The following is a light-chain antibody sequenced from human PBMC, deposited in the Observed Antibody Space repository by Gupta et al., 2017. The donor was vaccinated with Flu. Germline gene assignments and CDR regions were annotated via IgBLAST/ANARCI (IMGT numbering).Light chain of an antibody. Sequence: QSALPQPASLSGSPGQSITISCPGSSSDVGGYNFVSWYQPHPGKAPKLMIYEVSNRPSGVSNRFSGSKSGNTASLTISGLQTEDEADYYCNSYTSSSTLVFGGGTKVTVL. CDR1: SSDVGGYNF. J-gene: IGLJ2*01. CDR3: NSYTSSSTLV. CDR2: EVS. V-gene: IGLV2-14*01.